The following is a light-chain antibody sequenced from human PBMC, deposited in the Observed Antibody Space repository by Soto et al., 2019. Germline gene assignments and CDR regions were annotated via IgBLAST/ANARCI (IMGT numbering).Light chain of an antibody. CDR3: QQYYSTPLLT. CDR2: WAS. Sequence: DIVMTQSPDSLSVSLGERATINWKSSQSVLYSSKNKNYLAWYQQKPGQPPKLLIYWASTRESGVPDRFSGSGSGTDFTLTISSLQAEDVAVYYCQQYYSTPLLTFGGGTKVEIK. V-gene: IGKV4-1*01. J-gene: IGKJ4*01. CDR1: QSVLYSSKNKNY.